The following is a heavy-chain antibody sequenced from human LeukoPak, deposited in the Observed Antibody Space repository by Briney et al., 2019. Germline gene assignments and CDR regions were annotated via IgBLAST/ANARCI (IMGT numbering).Heavy chain of an antibody. Sequence: SVKVSCKASGGTFSSYAISWVRQAPGQGLEWMGGIIPIFGTANYAQKFQGRVTITADKSTSTAYMELSSLRSEDTAVYYCARDDSSGGGWFDPWGQGTLVTVSS. J-gene: IGHJ5*02. CDR2: IIPIFGTA. V-gene: IGHV1-69*06. CDR1: GGTFSSYA. CDR3: ARDDSSGGGWFDP. D-gene: IGHD6-19*01.